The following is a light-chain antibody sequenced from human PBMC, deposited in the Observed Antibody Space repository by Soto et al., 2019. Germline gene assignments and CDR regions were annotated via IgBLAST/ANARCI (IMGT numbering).Light chain of an antibody. CDR1: SSDVGGYDY. Sequence: QSVLTQPASVSGSPGQSITISCTGTSSDVGGYDYVSWYQQHPDKAPKLIIYEVTDRPSGVSNRFSGSKSGNTASLTISGLQAEDEADYYCQSYDSSLSAYVFGSGTKLTVL. CDR3: QSYDSSLSAYV. CDR2: EVT. V-gene: IGLV2-14*01. J-gene: IGLJ1*01.